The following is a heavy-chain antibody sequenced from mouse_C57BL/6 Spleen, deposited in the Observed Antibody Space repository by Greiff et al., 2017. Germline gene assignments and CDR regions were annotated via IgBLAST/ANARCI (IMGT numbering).Heavy chain of an antibody. Sequence: DVKLVESGGGLVKPGGSLKLSCAASGFTFSDYGMHWVRQAPEKGLAWVAYISSGSSTIYYADTVKGRFTISRDNAKNTLFLQMTSLRSEDTAMYYCAREHRSSLGDAMDYWGQGTSVTVSS. V-gene: IGHV5-17*01. CDR2: ISSGSSTI. CDR3: AREHRSSLGDAMDY. J-gene: IGHJ4*01. D-gene: IGHD1-1*01. CDR1: GFTFSDYG.